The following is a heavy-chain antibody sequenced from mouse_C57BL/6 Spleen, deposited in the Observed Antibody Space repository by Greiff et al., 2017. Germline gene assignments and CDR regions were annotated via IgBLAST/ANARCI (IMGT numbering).Heavy chain of an antibody. D-gene: IGHD1-1*01. Sequence: EVQRVESGGGLVQPGGSLSLSCAASGFTFTDYYMSWVRQPPGKALEWLGFIRNKANGYTTEFSASVKGRFTISRDNSQSILYLQMNALRAEDSAAYYCARYRGSSYYAMDYWGQGTSVTVSS. V-gene: IGHV7-3*01. CDR1: GFTFTDYY. CDR2: IRNKANGYTT. J-gene: IGHJ4*01. CDR3: ARYRGSSYYAMDY.